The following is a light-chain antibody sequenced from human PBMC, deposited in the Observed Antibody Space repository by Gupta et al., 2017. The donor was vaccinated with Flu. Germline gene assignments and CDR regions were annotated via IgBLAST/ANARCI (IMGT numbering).Light chain of an antibody. CDR2: GNT. CDR3: QAYDSSLSGYV. CDR1: SSNIRAGYT. J-gene: IGLJ1*01. V-gene: IGLV1-40*01. Sequence: QSVLTQPPSVSGAPGQRVTIPCTGRSSNIRAGYTVQWYQQLPGTSPKLLIYGNTNRPSGVPDRFSGSKSGTSASPAIPSASLAITGLQAEDEADYYCQAYDSSLSGYVFATGTKVTVL.